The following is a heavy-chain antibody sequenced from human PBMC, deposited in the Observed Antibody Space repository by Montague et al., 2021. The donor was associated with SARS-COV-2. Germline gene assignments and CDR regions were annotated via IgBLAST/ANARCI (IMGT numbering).Heavy chain of an antibody. CDR2: ISYDGSNK. CDR3: ATTQRPFTNYYYYYGMDV. CDR1: GFTFSSYA. J-gene: IGHJ6*02. Sequence: SLRLSCAASGFTFSSYAMHWVRQAPGKGLEWVAVISYDGSNKYYADSVKGRFTISRDNSKNTLYLQMNSLRAEDTAVYYCATTQRPFTNYYYYYGMDVWGQGTTVTVPS. V-gene: IGHV3-30*04. D-gene: IGHD6-25*01.